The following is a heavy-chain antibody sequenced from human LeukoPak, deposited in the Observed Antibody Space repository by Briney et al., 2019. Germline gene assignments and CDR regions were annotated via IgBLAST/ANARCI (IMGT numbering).Heavy chain of an antibody. Sequence: PSETLSLTCTVSGGSISSYYWSWIRQPPGKGLEWIGEINHSGSTNYNPSLKSRVTISVDTSKNQFSLKLSSVTAADTAVYYCARASSSGYYYELYYYYGMDVWGRGTTVTVSS. V-gene: IGHV4-34*01. J-gene: IGHJ6*02. CDR3: ARASSSGYYYELYYYYGMDV. CDR2: INHSGST. D-gene: IGHD3-22*01. CDR1: GGSISSYY.